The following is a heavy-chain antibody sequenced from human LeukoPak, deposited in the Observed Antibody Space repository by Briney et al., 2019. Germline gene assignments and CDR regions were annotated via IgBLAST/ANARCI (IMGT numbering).Heavy chain of an antibody. CDR3: ATDLSPKDGSPSYYAAFAI. CDR2: IKGDGGEK. D-gene: IGHD2/OR15-2a*01. Sequence: GGALRVSCAAPGVTFSRALMSWVRQAPGKGLEWGANIKGDGGEKSYVESVRGRFTISRDNSKNSLYLQMNSLRGEDPAMYYCATDLSPKDGSPSYYAAFAICGQGTTVTVSS. V-gene: IGHV3-7*01. CDR1: GVTFSRAL. J-gene: IGHJ3*02.